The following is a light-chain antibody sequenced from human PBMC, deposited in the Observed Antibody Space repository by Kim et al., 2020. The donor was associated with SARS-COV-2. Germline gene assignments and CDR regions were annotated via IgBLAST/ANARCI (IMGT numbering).Light chain of an antibody. J-gene: IGKJ4*01. CDR2: GAS. CDR3: QQYVDSPPLT. Sequence: ENVLTQSPGTLSLSPGERATLSCRASQSVTSNYLAWYQQKPGQAPRLLIYGASTRATGIPDRFSGSGSGTDFTLTISRLEPEDFAVYYCQQYVDSPPLTFGGGTKVDIK. V-gene: IGKV3-20*01. CDR1: QSVTSNY.